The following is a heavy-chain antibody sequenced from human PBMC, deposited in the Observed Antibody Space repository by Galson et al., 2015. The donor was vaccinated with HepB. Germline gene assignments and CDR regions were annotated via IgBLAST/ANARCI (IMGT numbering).Heavy chain of an antibody. CDR3: ATEIARGRFDP. D-gene: IGHD3-16*01. Sequence: SVKVSCKASGYIFTNYAINWVRQAPGQGLEWMGRINTNTGNPTYAQDFIGRSVFSLDTSVSTAYLQIGSLRAEDTAIYYCATEIARGRFDPWGQGTLVTVSS. CDR2: INTNTGNP. J-gene: IGHJ5*02. CDR1: GYIFTNYA. V-gene: IGHV7-4-1*01.